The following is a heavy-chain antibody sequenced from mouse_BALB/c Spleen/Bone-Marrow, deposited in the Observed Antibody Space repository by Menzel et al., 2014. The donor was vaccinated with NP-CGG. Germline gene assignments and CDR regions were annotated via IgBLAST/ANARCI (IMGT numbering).Heavy chain of an antibody. CDR3: ARVYGYDTSFDY. J-gene: IGHJ2*01. D-gene: IGHD2-2*01. CDR2: IYYSGTI. CDR1: GISITTGNYR. Sequence: EVQLQQSGPGLVKPSQTVSLTCTVTGISITTGNYRWSWIRQFPGDKLEWIGYIYYSGTITYNPSLTSRTTITRDTSKNQFFLEMNSLTAEDTATYYCARVYGYDTSFDYWGQGTPLPVSS. V-gene: IGHV3-5*02.